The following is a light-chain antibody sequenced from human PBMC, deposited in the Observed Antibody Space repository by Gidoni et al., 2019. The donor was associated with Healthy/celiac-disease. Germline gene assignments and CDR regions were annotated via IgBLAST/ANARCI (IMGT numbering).Light chain of an antibody. CDR3: QQYDNRLT. CDR2: DAS. Sequence: DIQMTKSPSSLSASVGDRVTITCQESQDISNYLNWYQQKPGKAPKLLIYDASNLETGVPSRFSGSGSGTDFTFTISSLQPEDIATYYCQQYDNRLTFGGGTKVEIK. CDR1: QDISNY. V-gene: IGKV1-33*01. J-gene: IGKJ4*01.